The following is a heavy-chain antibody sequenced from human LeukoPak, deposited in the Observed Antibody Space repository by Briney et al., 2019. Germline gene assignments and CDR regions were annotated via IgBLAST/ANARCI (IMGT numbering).Heavy chain of an antibody. Sequence: ASVKVSCKSSGYTFTSYDINWVRQAPGQGLEWMGWMNPNSGNTGYAQKFQGRVTMTRNTSISTAYMELSSLRSGDTAVYYCATDIVATTDYWGQGTLVTVSS. D-gene: IGHD5-12*01. V-gene: IGHV1-8*01. J-gene: IGHJ4*02. CDR1: GYTFTSYD. CDR3: ATDIVATTDY. CDR2: MNPNSGNT.